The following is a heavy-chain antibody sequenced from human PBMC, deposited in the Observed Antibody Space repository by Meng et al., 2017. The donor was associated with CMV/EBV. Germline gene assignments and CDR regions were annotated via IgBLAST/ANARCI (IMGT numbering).Heavy chain of an antibody. J-gene: IGHJ4*02. Sequence: LTCAVSGDSISRNLWWSWVRQPPGKGLEWIGEISYSGDTRYNPSLQSRATISSDTTNNRFSLRLNSVTAADTGVYFCARSPGFWSLDYWGRGTLVTVSS. CDR3: ARSPGFWSLDY. D-gene: IGHD2-8*02. CDR1: GDSISRNLW. V-gene: IGHV4-4*01. CDR2: ISYSGDT.